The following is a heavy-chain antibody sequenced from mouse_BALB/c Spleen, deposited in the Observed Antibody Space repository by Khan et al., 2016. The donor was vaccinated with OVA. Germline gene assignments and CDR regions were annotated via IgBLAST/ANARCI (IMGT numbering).Heavy chain of an antibody. CDR3: TRIAYYYDSEGFAY. CDR1: GFTFSTYG. V-gene: IGHV5-6*01. D-gene: IGHD1-1*01. Sequence: EVELVESGGDLVKPGGSLKLSCAASGFTFSTYGMSWVRQAPDKRLEWVATVSTGGSYTYYPDSVKGRFTISRDNAKNTLYLQMSGLRSEDTAMFDCTRIAYYYDSEGFAYWGQGTLVTVSA. CDR2: VSTGGSYT. J-gene: IGHJ3*01.